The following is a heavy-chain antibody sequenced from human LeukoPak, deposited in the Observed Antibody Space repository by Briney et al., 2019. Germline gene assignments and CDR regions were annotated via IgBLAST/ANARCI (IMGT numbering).Heavy chain of an antibody. Sequence: SDTLSLTCTVSGPSTSAYYWSWIRQPPGKGLEWIGYSYSGGNANYNPSLKSRVTISIDTSENQFSLRLTSVTAADTAVYFCAHSKRGGGYYINAFAVWGQGALVTISS. D-gene: IGHD1-26*01. CDR3: AHSKRGGGYYINAFAV. CDR1: GPSTSAYY. V-gene: IGHV4-59*07. CDR2: SYSGGNA. J-gene: IGHJ3*01.